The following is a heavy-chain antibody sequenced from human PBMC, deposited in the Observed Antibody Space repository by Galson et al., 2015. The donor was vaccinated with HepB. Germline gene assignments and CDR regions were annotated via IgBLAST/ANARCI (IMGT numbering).Heavy chain of an antibody. Sequence: SLRLSCAASGFTFSSYGMHWVRQAPGKGLEWVAVISYDGSNKYYADSVKGRFTISRDNSKNTLYLQMNSLRAEDTAVYYCAKTITIFGVVAVGAFDIWGQGTMVTVSS. CDR2: ISYDGSNK. V-gene: IGHV3-30*18. CDR1: GFTFSSYG. CDR3: AKTITIFGVVAVGAFDI. J-gene: IGHJ3*02. D-gene: IGHD3-3*01.